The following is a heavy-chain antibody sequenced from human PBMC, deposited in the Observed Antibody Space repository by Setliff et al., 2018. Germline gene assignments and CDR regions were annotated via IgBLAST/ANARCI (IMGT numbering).Heavy chain of an antibody. CDR2: FHTGGST. J-gene: IGHJ5*02. CDR1: GGSISSGGYY. Sequence: TSETLSLTCTVSGGSISSGGYYWSWIRQHPGKGLEWIGHFHTGGSTNYNRSLRSRVSISVDTSKNQFSLKLSSVTAADTAVYYCARGGYSSLIGWFDPWGQGTLVTVSS. D-gene: IGHD6-13*01. V-gene: IGHV4-61*09. CDR3: ARGGYSSLIGWFDP.